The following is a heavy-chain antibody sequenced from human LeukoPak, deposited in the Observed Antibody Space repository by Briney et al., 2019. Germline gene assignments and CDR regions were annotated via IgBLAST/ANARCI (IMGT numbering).Heavy chain of an antibody. Sequence: GRSLRVSCAASGFTFSSYGMYWVRQAPGKGLEWVAAIWYDGSSKYYADSVKGRFTISRDNSRDTLYLQMNSLRAEDTAVYFCARVFVGENFDYWGRGTLVTVSS. V-gene: IGHV3-33*07. J-gene: IGHJ4*02. CDR3: ARVFVGENFDY. D-gene: IGHD1-14*01. CDR2: IWYDGSSK. CDR1: GFTFSSYG.